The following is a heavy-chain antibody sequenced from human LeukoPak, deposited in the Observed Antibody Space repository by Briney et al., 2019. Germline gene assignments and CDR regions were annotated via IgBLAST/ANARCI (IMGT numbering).Heavy chain of an antibody. V-gene: IGHV3-23*01. CDR3: AKGMLVATTNFDY. J-gene: IGHJ4*02. Sequence: GGSLRLSCAASGFTFSNFAMTWIRQAPGKGLEWVSTFSGRNTNTYYADSVKGRFTISRHNSENTLYLQMNSLRAEDTAVYYCAKGMLVATTNFDYWGQGALVTVSS. CDR2: FSGRNTNT. CDR1: GFTFSNFA. D-gene: IGHD5-24*01.